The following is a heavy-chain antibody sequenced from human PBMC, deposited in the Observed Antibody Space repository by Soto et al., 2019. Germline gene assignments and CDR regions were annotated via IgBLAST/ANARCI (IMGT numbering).Heavy chain of an antibody. CDR3: ARILCSSTSCYEPSKYYYYGMDV. CDR2: ISYDGSNK. J-gene: IGHJ6*02. D-gene: IGHD2-2*01. Sequence: QVQLVESGGGVVQPGRSLRLSCAASGFTFSSYAMHWVRQAPGKGLEWVAVISYDGSNKYYADSVKGRFTISRDNSKNTLYLQMNSLRAEDTAVYYCARILCSSTSCYEPSKYYYYGMDVWGQGTTVTVSS. V-gene: IGHV3-30-3*01. CDR1: GFTFSSYA.